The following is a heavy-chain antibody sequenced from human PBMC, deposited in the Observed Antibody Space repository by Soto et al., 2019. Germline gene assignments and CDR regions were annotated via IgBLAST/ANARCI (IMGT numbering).Heavy chain of an antibody. CDR1: GYTFTSYG. D-gene: IGHD2-15*01. V-gene: IGHV1-18*01. CDR2: ISAYNGNT. J-gene: IGHJ6*02. Sequence: QVQLVQSGAEVKKPGASVKVSCKASGYTFTSYGISWVRQAPGQGLEWMGWISAYNGNTNYAQKLQGRVTMTTDTTPSTAYIERRSLRAEDTAVYYCAGVGMGVVVVAATARQNYYYYGMDVWGQGTTVTVSS. CDR3: AGVGMGVVVVAATARQNYYYYGMDV.